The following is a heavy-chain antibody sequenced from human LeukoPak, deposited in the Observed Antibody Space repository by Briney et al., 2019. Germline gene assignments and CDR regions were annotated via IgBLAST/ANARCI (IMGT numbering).Heavy chain of an antibody. CDR2: ISYDGSNK. Sequence: PGRSLRLSCAASGFTFSSYGMHWVRQAPGKGLELVAVISYDGSNKYYADSVKGRFTISRDNSKNTLYLQMNSLRAEDTAVYYCAKDKGDKEWYYFDYWGQGTLVTVSS. CDR1: GFTFSSYG. V-gene: IGHV3-30*18. CDR3: AKDKGDKEWYYFDY. D-gene: IGHD2-8*01. J-gene: IGHJ4*02.